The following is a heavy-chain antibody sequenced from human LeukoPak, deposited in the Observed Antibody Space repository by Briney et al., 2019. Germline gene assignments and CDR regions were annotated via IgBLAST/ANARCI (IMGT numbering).Heavy chain of an antibody. CDR1: GGSISSYY. J-gene: IGHJ4*02. CDR3: ASSTHYYDSSGYSD. Sequence: SVTLSLTCTVSGGSISSYYWSWIRQPPGKGLEWIGYIYYSGSTNYNPSLKSRVTISVDTSKNQFSLKLSSVTAADTAVYYCASSTHYYDSSGYSDWGQGTLVTVSS. CDR2: IYYSGST. V-gene: IGHV4-59*01. D-gene: IGHD3-22*01.